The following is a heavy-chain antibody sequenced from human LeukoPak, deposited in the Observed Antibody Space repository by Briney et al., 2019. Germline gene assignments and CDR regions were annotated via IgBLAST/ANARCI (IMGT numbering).Heavy chain of an antibody. J-gene: IGHJ5*02. CDR1: GVSIRSYF. D-gene: IGHD3-10*02. Sequence: PSETLSLTCTVSGVSIRSYFWSWIRQPPGKGLEWIGHTYYGGGTNYNPSLQSRVTISVDTSKSQLSLRLRSVTAADTAVYYCARVGWATTVFGDFDGPADWFDPWGQGTLVTVSS. CDR2: TYYGGGT. V-gene: IGHV4-59*01. CDR3: ARVGWATTVFGDFDGPADWFDP.